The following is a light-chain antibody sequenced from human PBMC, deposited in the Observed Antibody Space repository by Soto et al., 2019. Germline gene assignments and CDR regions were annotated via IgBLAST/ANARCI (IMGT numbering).Light chain of an antibody. Sequence: QSVLTQPPSVSAAPGQTVTISCSGSASNIGNNYVSWYQHLPGTAPRLLIYDNNERPSGIPERFSGSKSGTSATLDITGLQTGDEADYYCGTWDNSLSVVYVFGTGTKVTVL. CDR3: GTWDNSLSVVYV. J-gene: IGLJ1*01. CDR1: ASNIGNNY. V-gene: IGLV1-51*01. CDR2: DNN.